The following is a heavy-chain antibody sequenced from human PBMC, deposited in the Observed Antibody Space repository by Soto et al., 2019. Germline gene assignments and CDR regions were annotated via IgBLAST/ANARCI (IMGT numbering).Heavy chain of an antibody. D-gene: IGHD2-15*01. V-gene: IGHV4-38-2*01. CDR2: MFHSGKT. J-gene: IGHJ5*02. CDR3: ERAHMAVAPTAGWCDR. Sequence: SETLSLTCAVSGYSISSGYYWGWVRQPPGKGLEWLGSMFHSGKTYYNPSLKSRLTISVDTSKNQFSLKLNSVTAPDTAVYYCERAHMAVAPTAGWCDRWCQGTLGT. CDR1: GYSISSGYY.